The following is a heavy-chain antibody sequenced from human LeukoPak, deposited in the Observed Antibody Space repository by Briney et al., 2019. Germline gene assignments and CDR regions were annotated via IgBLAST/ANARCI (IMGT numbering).Heavy chain of an antibody. CDR1: GFTFDEYA. CDR2: ISGDGGST. J-gene: IGHJ4*02. Sequence: GGSLRLSCAASGFTFDEYAMHWVRQAPGKGLEWVSLISGDGGSTYYADSVKGRFTISRDNSKNSLYLQMNSLRTEDTALYYCAKDVWFGEFKPYYFDYWGQGTLVTVSS. V-gene: IGHV3-43*02. CDR3: AKDVWFGEFKPYYFDY. D-gene: IGHD3-10*01.